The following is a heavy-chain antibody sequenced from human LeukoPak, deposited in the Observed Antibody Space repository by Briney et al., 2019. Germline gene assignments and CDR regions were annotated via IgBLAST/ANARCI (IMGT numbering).Heavy chain of an antibody. Sequence: PETLSLTCTVSGYSISSGYYWGWIRQPPGKGLEWIGTIYHSGSTYYNPSLKSRVTISVDTSKNQFSLKLSSVTAADTAVYYCARGYFSSWYINWFDPWGQGTLVTVSS. CDR3: ARGYFSSWYINWFDP. V-gene: IGHV4-38-2*02. CDR1: GYSISSGYY. D-gene: IGHD6-13*01. CDR2: IYHSGST. J-gene: IGHJ5*02.